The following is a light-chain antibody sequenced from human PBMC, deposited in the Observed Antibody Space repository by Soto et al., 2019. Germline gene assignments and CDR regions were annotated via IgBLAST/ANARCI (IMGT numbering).Light chain of an antibody. Sequence: DIQMTQSPSTLSGSVGDRVTITCRASQTISSWLAWYQQKPGKAPKLLIYKASTLKSGVPSRFSGSGSGTEFTLTISSLQPDDSATYYCQQYNSYPTFGQGTKVDIK. CDR3: QQYNSYPT. J-gene: IGKJ1*01. CDR2: KAS. CDR1: QTISSW. V-gene: IGKV1-5*03.